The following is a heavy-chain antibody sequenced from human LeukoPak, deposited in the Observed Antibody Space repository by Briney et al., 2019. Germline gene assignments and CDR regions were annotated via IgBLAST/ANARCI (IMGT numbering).Heavy chain of an antibody. Sequence: GGSLRLSCIASGFTFDDYAMHWVREAPGKGLEWVSGISWNSGSIGYADSVKGRFTISRDNAKNSLYLQMNSLRAEDTAVYYCARSIGKPYSSSWYLDYWGQGTLVTVSS. V-gene: IGHV3-9*01. CDR2: ISWNSGSI. CDR3: ARSIGKPYSSSWYLDY. D-gene: IGHD6-13*01. CDR1: GFTFDDYA. J-gene: IGHJ4*02.